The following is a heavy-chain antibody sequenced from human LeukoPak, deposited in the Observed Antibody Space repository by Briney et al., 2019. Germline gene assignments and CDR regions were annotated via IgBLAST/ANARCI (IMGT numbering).Heavy chain of an antibody. Sequence: ASVKFSSTACGYTFTAYYMHWARQAPGQGLEWMGWINPNSGGTNYAQKFQGRVTMTRDTSISTAYMELSRLRSDDTAVYYCARDYYDSSGFGAFDIWGQGTMVTVSS. V-gene: IGHV1-2*02. J-gene: IGHJ3*02. CDR3: ARDYYDSSGFGAFDI. CDR2: INPNSGGT. D-gene: IGHD3-22*01. CDR1: GYTFTAYY.